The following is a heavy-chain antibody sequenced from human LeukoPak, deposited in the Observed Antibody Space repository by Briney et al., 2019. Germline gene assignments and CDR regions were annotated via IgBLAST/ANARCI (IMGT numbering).Heavy chain of an antibody. V-gene: IGHV4-59*01. CDR2: IYYSGNT. CDR1: GSSIRPYY. Sequence: PSETLSLTCTLSGSSIRPYYWSWIRQPPGKGLEWIGYIYYSGNTNYNPSLKSRVTISLDTSKNQSSLKLSSVTAADTAVYYCARSRGYCSGGSCYVRFDYWGQGTLVTVSS. J-gene: IGHJ4*02. D-gene: IGHD2-15*01. CDR3: ARSRGYCSGGSCYVRFDY.